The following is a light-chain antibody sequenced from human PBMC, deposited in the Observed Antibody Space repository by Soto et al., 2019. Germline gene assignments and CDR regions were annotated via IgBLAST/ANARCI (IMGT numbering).Light chain of an antibody. CDR1: SGHSNYA. J-gene: IGLJ2*01. CDR3: QTWGSGIVV. Sequence: QPVLTQSPSASASLGASVKLTCTLSSGHSNYAIAWHQQQSEKGPRYLMKLNSDGSHSKGDGIPDRFSGSSSGAERYLTISSLQSEDKADYSCQTWGSGIVVFGGGTKLTVL. CDR2: LNSDGSH. V-gene: IGLV4-69*01.